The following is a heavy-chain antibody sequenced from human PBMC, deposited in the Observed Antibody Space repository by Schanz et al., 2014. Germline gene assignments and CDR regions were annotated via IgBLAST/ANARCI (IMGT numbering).Heavy chain of an antibody. J-gene: IGHJ6*02. CDR1: GYTFTAYF. V-gene: IGHV1-18*04. CDR2: ISAYSGKT. Sequence: QVQLVQSGAEVKQPGASVKVSCKASGYTFTAYFIHWVRQAPGQGPEWMAWISAYSGKTNYAQKFQGRVTVTTDTSTSTAYMELRSLRSDDTAVYYCARYLSLIDYGMDVWGQGTTVTVSS. D-gene: IGHD2-15*01. CDR3: ARYLSLIDYGMDV.